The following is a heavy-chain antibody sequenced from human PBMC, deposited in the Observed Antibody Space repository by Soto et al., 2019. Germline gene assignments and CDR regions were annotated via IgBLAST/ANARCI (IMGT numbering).Heavy chain of an antibody. D-gene: IGHD3-9*01. Sequence: EVQLLESRGHLVQPGGSLRLSCAASGFSFNSYTMNWVRQAPGKGLEGVSGISTSGSNTYYADCVKGRFTIFRDNSQNILFLQMNSLRVEDTAIYYCAKDRHPDGIWTFDYWGQGTLVTVSS. CDR2: ISTSGSNT. CDR3: AKDRHPDGIWTFDY. CDR1: GFSFNSYT. V-gene: IGHV3-23*01. J-gene: IGHJ4*02.